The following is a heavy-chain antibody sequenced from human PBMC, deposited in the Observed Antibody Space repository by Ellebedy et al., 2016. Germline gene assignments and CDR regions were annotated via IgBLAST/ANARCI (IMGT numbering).Heavy chain of an antibody. J-gene: IGHJ4*02. D-gene: IGHD3-22*01. V-gene: IGHV3-30-3*02. Sequence: GGSLRLXXAASGFTFSKYAMHWVRQAPGKGLEWLAVISYDGNNNFYADSVKGRFTISRDNSKNTLYLQMSSLRVEDAAVYYCAKYYYDSSGFYSSPFDHWGPGTLVTVSS. CDR1: GFTFSKYA. CDR2: ISYDGNNN. CDR3: AKYYYDSSGFYSSPFDH.